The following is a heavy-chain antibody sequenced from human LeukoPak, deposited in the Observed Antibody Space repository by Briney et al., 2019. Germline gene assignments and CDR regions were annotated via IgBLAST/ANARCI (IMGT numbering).Heavy chain of an antibody. D-gene: IGHD4-17*01. J-gene: IGHJ4*02. Sequence: GGSLRLSCAASGFTFSSYAMSWVRQAPGKGLEWVSAISGSGGSTYYADSVKGRFTISRDNSKNTLYPQMNSLRAEDTAVYYCAKVFFDYGDYPIDYWGQGTLVTVSS. CDR2: ISGSGGST. CDR3: AKVFFDYGDYPIDY. CDR1: GFTFSSYA. V-gene: IGHV3-23*01.